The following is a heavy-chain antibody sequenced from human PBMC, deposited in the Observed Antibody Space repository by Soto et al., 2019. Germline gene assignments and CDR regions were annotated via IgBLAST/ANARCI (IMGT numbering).Heavy chain of an antibody. CDR1: GFTFSSYG. CDR2: ISYDGSNK. Sequence: LRLSCAASGFTFSSYGMHWVRQAPGKGLEWVAVISYDGSNKYYADSVKGRFTISRDNSKNTLYLQMNSLRAEDTAVYYCAKDSGGVSQGYLFWGQGTLVTVS. CDR3: AKDSGGVSQGYLF. D-gene: IGHD2-15*01. J-gene: IGHJ4*02. V-gene: IGHV3-30*18.